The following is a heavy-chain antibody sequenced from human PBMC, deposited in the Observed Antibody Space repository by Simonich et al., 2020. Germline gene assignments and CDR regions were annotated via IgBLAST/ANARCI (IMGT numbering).Heavy chain of an antibody. D-gene: IGHD7-27*01. J-gene: IGHJ3*02. CDR1: GYTFTGYY. V-gene: IGHV1-2*02. CDR3: ARGPRWTGDDAFDI. CDR2: INPNRGGT. Sequence: QVQLVQSGAEVKKPGASVKVSCKASGYTFTGYYMHWGRQAPGQGLGGRGGINPNRGGTNYAQKCQGRVTMTRDTSISTAYMELSRLRSDDTAVYYCARGPRWTGDDAFDIWGQGTMVTVSS.